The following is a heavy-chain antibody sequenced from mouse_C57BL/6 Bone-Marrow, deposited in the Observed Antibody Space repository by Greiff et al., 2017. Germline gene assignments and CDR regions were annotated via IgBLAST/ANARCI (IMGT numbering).Heavy chain of an antibody. CDR1: GYTFTSYG. Sequence: QVQLQQSGAELARPGASVKLSCKASGYTFTSYGISWVKQRTGQGLEWIGEIYPRSGNTYYNEKFKGKATLTADKSSSTAYMELRSLTSEDSAVYFWARGGWLLQAWFAYWGQGTLVTVSA. V-gene: IGHV1-81*01. J-gene: IGHJ3*01. D-gene: IGHD2-3*01. CDR2: IYPRSGNT. CDR3: ARGGWLLQAWFAY.